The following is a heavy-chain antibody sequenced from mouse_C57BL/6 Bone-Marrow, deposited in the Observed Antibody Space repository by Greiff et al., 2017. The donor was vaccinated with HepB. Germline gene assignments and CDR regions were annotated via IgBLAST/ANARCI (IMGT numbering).Heavy chain of an antibody. CDR3: ARKGITTVVEDYYAMDY. J-gene: IGHJ4*01. Sequence: QVQLQQPGAELVKPGALVKMSCKASGYTFTSYWITWVKQRPGQGLEWIGDIYPGSGSTNYNEKFKSKATLTVDTSSSTAYMQLSSLTSEDSAVYYCARKGITTVVEDYYAMDYWGQGTSVTVSS. CDR2: IYPGSGST. V-gene: IGHV1-55*01. CDR1: GYTFTSYW. D-gene: IGHD1-1*01.